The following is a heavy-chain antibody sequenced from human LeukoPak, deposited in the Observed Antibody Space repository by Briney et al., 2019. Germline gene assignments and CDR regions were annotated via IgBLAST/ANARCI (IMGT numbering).Heavy chain of an antibody. Sequence: ASVKVSCKASGYTFTTYGVNWVRQALGQGLEWMGRFDPEDGETIYAQKFQGRVTMTEDTSTDTAYMELSSLRSEDTAVYYCATAPSYYGSGTYYNYWGQGILVTVSS. V-gene: IGHV1-24*01. CDR2: FDPEDGET. CDR1: GYTFTTYG. D-gene: IGHD3-10*01. CDR3: ATAPSYYGSGTYYNY. J-gene: IGHJ4*02.